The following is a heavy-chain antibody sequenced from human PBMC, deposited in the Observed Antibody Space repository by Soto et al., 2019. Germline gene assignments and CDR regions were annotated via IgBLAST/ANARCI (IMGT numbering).Heavy chain of an antibody. CDR2: IYNTGST. D-gene: IGHD4-17*01. V-gene: IGHV4-59*02. CDR3: ARSPTLYGDYDSWYFDL. Sequence: QVQLQESGPGLVKSSETLSLTCTVSGGAVSGFYWSWLRQPPGKELQWIGYIYNTGSTNSNPSLQSRVIISVDMSKTQFSLKVTSVTAADTAVYYCARSPTLYGDYDSWYFDLWCRVTLVTVAA. CDR1: GGAVSGFY. J-gene: IGHJ2*01.